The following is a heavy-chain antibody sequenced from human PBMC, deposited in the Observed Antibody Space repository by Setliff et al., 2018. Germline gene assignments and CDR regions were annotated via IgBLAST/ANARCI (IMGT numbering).Heavy chain of an antibody. D-gene: IGHD3-10*01. CDR2: ISGSGSTI. V-gene: IGHV3-48*01. CDR1: GFTFSSYS. J-gene: IGHJ6*03. Sequence: LRLSCAASGFTFSSYSMNWVRQAPGKGLEWVSYISGSGSTIYYADSVKGRFTISRDNAKTSLYLQMSGLGAEDTAVYYCARLLWLTTRYYMDVWGKGTTVTVSS. CDR3: ARLLWLTTRYYMDV.